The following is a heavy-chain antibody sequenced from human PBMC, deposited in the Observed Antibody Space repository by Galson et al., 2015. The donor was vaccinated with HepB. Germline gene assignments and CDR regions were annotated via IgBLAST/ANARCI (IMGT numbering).Heavy chain of an antibody. V-gene: IGHV1-69*13. CDR3: ARDAGTVSGAFDI. CDR2: IIPIFGTA. J-gene: IGHJ3*02. Sequence: SVKVSCKASGGTFSSYAISWVRQAPGQGLEWMGGIIPIFGTANYAQKFQGRVTITADESTSTAYMELSSLRSEDTAVYYCARDAGTVSGAFDIWGQGTMVTVSS. CDR1: GGTFSSYA. D-gene: IGHD6-13*01.